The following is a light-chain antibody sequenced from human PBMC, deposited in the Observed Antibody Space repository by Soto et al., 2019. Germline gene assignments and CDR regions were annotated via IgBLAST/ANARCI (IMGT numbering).Light chain of an antibody. CDR2: RAS. J-gene: IGKJ2*01. CDR3: QQYKTYTYT. V-gene: IGKV1-5*03. Sequence: DIQMTQSPSTLSASVGDRVTITCRARQSIDRWLAWYQQKPGKAPKLLIYRASSLESGVPSRFSGSGSGTEFTLTISSLQPDDFTTYYCQQYKTYTYTFAQGTKLEIK. CDR1: QSIDRW.